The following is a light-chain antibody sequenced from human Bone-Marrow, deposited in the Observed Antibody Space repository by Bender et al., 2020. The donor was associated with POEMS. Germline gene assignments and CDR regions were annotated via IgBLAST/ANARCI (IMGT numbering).Light chain of an antibody. J-gene: IGLJ2*01. CDR1: SSNIGGNY. V-gene: IGLV1-47*02. CDR2: SNN. CDR3: ATWDNSLNVL. Sequence: QSVLTQPPSASGTPGQRLTISCSGSSSNIGGNYVYWYQHLPGTAPKLLIYSNNQRPSGVPDRFSGSKSGTSASLAISGLRSEDDADYYCATWDNSLNVLFGGGTKLTVL.